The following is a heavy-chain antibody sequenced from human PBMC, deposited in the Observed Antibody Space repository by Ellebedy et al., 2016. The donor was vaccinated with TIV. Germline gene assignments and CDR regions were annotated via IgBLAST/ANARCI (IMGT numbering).Heavy chain of an antibody. Sequence: AASVKVSCKASGYTFTSYCMHWVRQAPGQGLEWMGIINSSGGSTSNAQKIQGRVTMTRDTSTSTVYRELTSLRSEDTAVNYCARGGSGTDWYFDLWGRGTLVTVSS. D-gene: IGHD6-13*01. CDR1: GYTFTSYC. CDR3: ARGGSGTDWYFDL. CDR2: INSSGGST. V-gene: IGHV1-46*01. J-gene: IGHJ2*01.